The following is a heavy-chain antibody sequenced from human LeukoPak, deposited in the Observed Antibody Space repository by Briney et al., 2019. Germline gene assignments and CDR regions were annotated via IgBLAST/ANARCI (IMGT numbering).Heavy chain of an antibody. J-gene: IGHJ1*01. CDR3: AKDQSRYSSSWNPKGPKYFQH. D-gene: IGHD6-13*01. CDR1: GFTFSSYA. Sequence: PGGSLRLSCAASGFTFSSYAMSWVRQAPGKGLEWVSSISGSSGYIYYADSMKGRFTVSRDNAENSLFLQMNSLRAEDTAVYYCAKDQSRYSSSWNPKGPKYFQHWGQGTLVTVSS. V-gene: IGHV3-21*04. CDR2: ISGSSGYI.